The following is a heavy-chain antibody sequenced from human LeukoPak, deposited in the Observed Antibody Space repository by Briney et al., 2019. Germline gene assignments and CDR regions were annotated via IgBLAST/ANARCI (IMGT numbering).Heavy chain of an antibody. CDR3: ATDGGGSYGPEDGAFDI. Sequence: PGGSLRLSCAASGFTFSSYAMSWVRQAPGKGLEWVSAISGSGVSTYYADSVKGRFTISRDNSKNTLYLQMNSLRSEDTAVYYCATDGGGSYGPEDGAFDIWGQGTMVTVSS. D-gene: IGHD1-26*01. J-gene: IGHJ3*02. CDR2: ISGSGVST. V-gene: IGHV3-23*01. CDR1: GFTFSSYA.